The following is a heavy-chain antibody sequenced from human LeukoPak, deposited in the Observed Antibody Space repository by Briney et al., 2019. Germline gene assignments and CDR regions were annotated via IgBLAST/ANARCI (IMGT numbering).Heavy chain of an antibody. CDR1: GFTFSSYG. CDR3: AKDPRRYSRTGGYFDY. D-gene: IGHD6-13*01. Sequence: TGGSLRLSCAASGFTFSSYGMSWVRQAPGKGLEWVSAISGSGGSTYYADSVRGRFTISRDNSKNTLYLQMNSLRAEDTAVYYCAKDPRRYSRTGGYFDYWGQGTLVTVSS. V-gene: IGHV3-23*01. J-gene: IGHJ4*02. CDR2: ISGSGGST.